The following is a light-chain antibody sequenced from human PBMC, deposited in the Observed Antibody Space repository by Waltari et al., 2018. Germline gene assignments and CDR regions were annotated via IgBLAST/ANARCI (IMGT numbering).Light chain of an antibody. J-gene: IGKJ2*03. CDR1: QNIRSY. CDR3: QQRSNTPPYS. CDR2: LAS. V-gene: IGKV1-39*01. Sequence: DIQMTQSPSFLSASVGERVTITCRASQNIRSYLNWYQQKPGKAPNLLIYLASNLQSGVPSRFSGSGSGTDFTLTISALQPEDFATYYCQQRSNTPPYSLGQGTKLEIK.